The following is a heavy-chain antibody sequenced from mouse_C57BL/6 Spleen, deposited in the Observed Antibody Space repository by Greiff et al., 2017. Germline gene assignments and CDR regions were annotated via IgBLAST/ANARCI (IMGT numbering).Heavy chain of an antibody. CDR1: GFTFSSYA. CDR3: TRDHYYGSSYEDYAMDY. V-gene: IGHV5-9-1*02. D-gene: IGHD1-1*01. Sequence: EVKVVESGEGLVKPGGSLKLSCAASGFTFSSYAMSWVRQTPEKRLEWVAYISSGGDYIYYADTVKGRFTISRDNARNTLYLQMSSLKSEDTAMYYCTRDHYYGSSYEDYAMDYWGQGTSVTVSS. CDR2: ISSGGDYI. J-gene: IGHJ4*01.